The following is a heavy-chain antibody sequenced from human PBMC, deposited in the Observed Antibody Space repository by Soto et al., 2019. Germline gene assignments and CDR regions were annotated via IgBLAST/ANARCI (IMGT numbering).Heavy chain of an antibody. CDR2: ISAYNGNT. Sequence: ASVKVSCKASGYTFTSYGISWVRQAPGQGLEWMGWISAYNGNTNYAQKLQGRVTMTTDTSTSTVYMELRSLRSDDTAVYYCARDTYYDFWSGYYSYYGMDVWGQGTTVTVSS. V-gene: IGHV1-18*01. CDR1: GYTFTSYG. CDR3: ARDTYYDFWSGYYSYYGMDV. J-gene: IGHJ6*02. D-gene: IGHD3-3*01.